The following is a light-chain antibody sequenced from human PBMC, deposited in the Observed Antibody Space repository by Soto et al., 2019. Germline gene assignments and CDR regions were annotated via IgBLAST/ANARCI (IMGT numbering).Light chain of an antibody. CDR2: AAS. CDR1: QSISTY. V-gene: IGKV1-39*01. CDR3: QQYNSYSWT. J-gene: IGKJ1*01. Sequence: DIQMTQSPSSLSASVGDRVTITCRASQSISTYLNWYQQKPGKAPNLLIFAASSLQSGVPSRFSGSGSGTDFTLTINSLQPEDFATYYCQQYNSYSWTFGHGTKVEIK.